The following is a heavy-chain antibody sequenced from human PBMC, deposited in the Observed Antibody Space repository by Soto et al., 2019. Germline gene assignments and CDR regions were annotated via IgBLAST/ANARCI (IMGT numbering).Heavy chain of an antibody. V-gene: IGHV4-34*01. CDR2: INHSGST. D-gene: IGHD6-19*01. CDR3: AGKSVAVADHQ. Sequence: SETLSLTCAVSGGSFSDYYWSWIRQPPGKGLEWIGEINHSGSTNYNPSLKSRVTVSIDTSKNQFSLNLNSVTVADTAVYYCAGKSVAVADHQWGRGILVTVSS. J-gene: IGHJ4*02. CDR1: GGSFSDYY.